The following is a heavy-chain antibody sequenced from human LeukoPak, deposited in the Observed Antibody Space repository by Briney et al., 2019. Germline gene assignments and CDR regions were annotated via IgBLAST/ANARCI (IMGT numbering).Heavy chain of an antibody. CDR2: ISYDGGNK. J-gene: IGHJ3*02. Sequence: GRSLRLSCAASGFTFSSYGMHWVRQAPGKGLGWVAVISYDGGNKYYADSVKGRFTISRDNSKNTLYLQMNSLRAEDTAVYYCAKEDFLDAFDIWGQGTMVTVSS. V-gene: IGHV3-30*18. CDR1: GFTFSSYG. D-gene: IGHD3/OR15-3a*01. CDR3: AKEDFLDAFDI.